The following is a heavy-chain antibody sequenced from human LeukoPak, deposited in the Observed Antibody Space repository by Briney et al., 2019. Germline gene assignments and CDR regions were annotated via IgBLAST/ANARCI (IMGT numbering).Heavy chain of an antibody. CDR2: IKPDSGGT. Sequence: ASVKVSCKASGYTFTGHYMHWVRQAPGQGLEWMGWIKPDSGGTTYAQKFQGRVTMTRDTPINTAYMELGGLTSDDTAVYYCGRRRIDCSDTGCYVDYWGQGTLVTVSS. CDR1: GYTFTGHY. D-gene: IGHD2-15*01. J-gene: IGHJ4*02. CDR3: GRRRIDCSDTGCYVDY. V-gene: IGHV1-2*02.